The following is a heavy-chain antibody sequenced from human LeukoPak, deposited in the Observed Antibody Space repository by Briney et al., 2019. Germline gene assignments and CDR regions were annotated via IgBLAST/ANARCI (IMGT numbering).Heavy chain of an antibody. J-gene: IGHJ5*02. V-gene: IGHV3-30-3*02. CDR2: ISYDGSNK. CDR1: GFTFSSYA. CDR3: AKPHDYESFDP. Sequence: GRSLRLSCAASGFTFSSYAMHWVRQAPGKGLEWVAVISYDGSNKYYADSVKGRFTISRDNSKNTLYLQMNSLRAEDTAVYYCAKPHDYESFDPWGQGTLVTVSS. D-gene: IGHD4/OR15-4a*01.